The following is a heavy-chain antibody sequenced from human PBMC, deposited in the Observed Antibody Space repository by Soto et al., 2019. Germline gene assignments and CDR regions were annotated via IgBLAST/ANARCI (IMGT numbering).Heavy chain of an antibody. D-gene: IGHD6-6*01. Sequence: PGGSLRLSCASSVFTFDDYAMHCVRQAPGKGLEWVSGISWNSGSIGYADSVKGRFTISRDNAKNSLYLQMNSLRDEDTALYYCAKDILLTGGQSSRPSAAVHVWGQGSLVTVYS. CDR1: VFTFDDYA. CDR2: ISWNSGSI. J-gene: IGHJ4*02. V-gene: IGHV3-9*01. CDR3: AKDILLTGGQSSRPSAAVHV.